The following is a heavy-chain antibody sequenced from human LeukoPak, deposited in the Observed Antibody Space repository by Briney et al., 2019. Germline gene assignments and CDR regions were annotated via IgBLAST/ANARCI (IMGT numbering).Heavy chain of an antibody. D-gene: IGHD3-10*01. J-gene: IGHJ4*02. CDR1: GYTLTELS. CDR3: ATIGYYYYGSGSYSRYYFDY. CDR2: FDPEDGEA. Sequence: GASVKVSCKVSGYTLTELSMHWVRQAPGKGLEWMGGFDPEDGEAIYAQKFQGRVTMTEDTSTDTAYMELSSLRSEDTAVYYCATIGYYYYGSGSYSRYYFDYWGQGTLVTASS. V-gene: IGHV1-24*01.